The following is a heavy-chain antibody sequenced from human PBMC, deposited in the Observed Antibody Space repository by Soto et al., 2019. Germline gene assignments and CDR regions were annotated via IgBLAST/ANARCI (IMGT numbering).Heavy chain of an antibody. CDR3: ANSGYCSGTSCFYYSYYYMDV. V-gene: IGHV3-23*01. CDR2: ISGSGGST. D-gene: IGHD2-2*01. CDR1: GFTFSTYA. Sequence: EVQLLESGGDLVQPGGSLRLTCAASGFTFSTYAMSWVRQAPGKGLEWVSAISGSGGSTYYADSVKGRFTISRDNSMNTLYLQMSSLRAEDTAVYYCANSGYCSGTSCFYYSYYYMDVWGKGTTVTVSS. J-gene: IGHJ6*03.